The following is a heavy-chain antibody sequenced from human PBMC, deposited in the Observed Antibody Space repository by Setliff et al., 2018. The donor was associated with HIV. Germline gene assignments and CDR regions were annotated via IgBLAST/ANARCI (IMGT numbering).Heavy chain of an antibody. CDR3: ARDAGPHYGSGPPLEY. J-gene: IGHJ4*02. V-gene: IGHV4-4*07. D-gene: IGHD3-10*01. CDR2: IHPSGNI. Sequence: SETLSLTCTVSGGSISRYYWSWIRQPAGKGLEWIGRIHPSGNINYNPSLKSRLTMSIDTSKNQFSLKLSSVTATDTAVYYCARDAGPHYGSGPPLEYWGQGIQVTVSS. CDR1: GGSISRYY.